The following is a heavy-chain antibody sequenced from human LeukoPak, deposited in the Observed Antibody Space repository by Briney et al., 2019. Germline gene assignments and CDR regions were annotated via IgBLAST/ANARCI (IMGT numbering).Heavy chain of an antibody. J-gene: IGHJ4*02. D-gene: IGHD3-22*01. CDR1: GFTFSRYG. CDR2: TRFDGKNK. V-gene: IGHV3-30*02. Sequence: GGSLRLSCAASGFTFSRYGMHWVRQAPGKGLEWVSFTRFDGKNKYYADSVKGRFTISKDSSKNTLDLQMNSLRVEDTAVYYCARDGVTMKILEYWGQGTLVTVSS. CDR3: ARDGVTMKILEY.